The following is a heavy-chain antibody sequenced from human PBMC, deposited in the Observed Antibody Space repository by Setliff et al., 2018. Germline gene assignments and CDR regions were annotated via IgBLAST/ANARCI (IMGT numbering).Heavy chain of an antibody. V-gene: IGHV1-2*02. D-gene: IGHD4-17*01. CDR1: GYTFTSYD. Sequence: ASVKVSCKASGYTFTSYDVNWVRQATGQGLEWMGCINPNSGDTTFAQKFQGRVTITRDTSNSTDYMDLSRLTSDDTAVYYCAREVLSTVVAWDYWGQGTLVTVSS. J-gene: IGHJ4*02. CDR3: AREVLSTVVAWDY. CDR2: INPNSGDT.